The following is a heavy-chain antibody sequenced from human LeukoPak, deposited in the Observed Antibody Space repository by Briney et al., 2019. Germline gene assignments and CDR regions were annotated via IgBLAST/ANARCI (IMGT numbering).Heavy chain of an antibody. J-gene: IGHJ4*02. D-gene: IGHD1-26*01. CDR1: GYTFTNYG. Sequence: GASVKVSCKASGYTFTNYGITWVRQAPGQGLEWMGWISTYNRNTNYAQNLQGTVTMTTDTSTDTVYMELRSLTSHDTAVYYCARGMGSTTFADFDYWGQGTLVTVSS. V-gene: IGHV1-18*01. CDR2: ISTYNRNT. CDR3: ARGMGSTTFADFDY.